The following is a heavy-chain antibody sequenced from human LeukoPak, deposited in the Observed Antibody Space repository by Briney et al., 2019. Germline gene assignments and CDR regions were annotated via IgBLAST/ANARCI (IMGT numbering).Heavy chain of an antibody. CDR1: GGSISSYY. D-gene: IGHD5-24*01. Sequence: SETLSLTCTVSGGSISSYYWSWIRQPPGKGLEWIGYIYYSGSTNYNPSLKSRVTISVDTSKNQFSLKLSSVTAADTAVYYCARGGAWREMATIHYYYYGMDVWGQGTTVTVSS. CDR2: IYYSGST. CDR3: ARGGAWREMATIHYYYYGMDV. J-gene: IGHJ6*02. V-gene: IGHV4-59*01.